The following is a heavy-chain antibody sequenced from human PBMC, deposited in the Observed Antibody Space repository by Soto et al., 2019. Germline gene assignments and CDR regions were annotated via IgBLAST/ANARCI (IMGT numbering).Heavy chain of an antibody. D-gene: IGHD3-3*01. J-gene: IGHJ6*04. CDR2: IYYSRTR. CDR1: GGSVSSGSYY. Sequence: SETLSLTCTVSGGSVSSGSYYWSGIRQPPGKGREGGGYIYYSRTRNSSPSLKSRVAIAVDTPKPQFSLKLCSVTAADTAVYYCARALLTYYDFSSGYSTRPYSYGMDVWGKGPTVTVSS. CDR3: ARALLTYYDFSSGYSTRPYSYGMDV. V-gene: IGHV4-61*01.